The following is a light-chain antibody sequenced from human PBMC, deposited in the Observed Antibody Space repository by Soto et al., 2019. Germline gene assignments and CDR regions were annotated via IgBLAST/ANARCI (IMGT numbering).Light chain of an antibody. J-gene: IGKJ5*01. CDR2: DAS. V-gene: IGKV1-27*01. CDR3: EQVRSFPIT. CDR1: QGISNS. Sequence: DIKMTQSPSSLSASIGDRVTITCWASQGISNSLAWYQQKPGKGPSLLIYDASTLQSGVPSRFSGSGSGTDFTLTISSLQPEDFATYYCEQVRSFPITYGQGTRLEIK.